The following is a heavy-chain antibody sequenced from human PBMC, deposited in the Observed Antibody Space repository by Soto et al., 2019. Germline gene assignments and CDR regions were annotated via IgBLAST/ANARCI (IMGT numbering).Heavy chain of an antibody. CDR1: GFTFSSYT. V-gene: IGHV3-21*01. CDR2: IGTSSSYI. Sequence: GGSLRLSCAASGFTFSSYTMNWVRQAPGRGLEWVSSIGTSSSYIYYADSVKGRFTISRDNANNSLYLQMNSLRAEDTATYYCVRDGLDYYDTERLYFDNWGQGTLVTVSS. CDR3: VRDGLDYYDTERLYFDN. D-gene: IGHD3-22*01. J-gene: IGHJ4*02.